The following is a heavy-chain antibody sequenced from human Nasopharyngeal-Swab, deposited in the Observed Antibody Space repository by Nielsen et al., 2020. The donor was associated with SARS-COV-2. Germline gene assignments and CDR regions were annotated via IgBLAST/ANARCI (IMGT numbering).Heavy chain of an antibody. J-gene: IGHJ3*02. CDR2: LYPGDSDT. V-gene: IGHV5-51*01. CDR1: GYRFTNYW. Sequence: GESLKISCKGSGYRFTNYWIGWVRQMPGKGLEWMGILYPGDSDTRYSPSFQGQVTISADKSITTAYLQWDSLMASDTAMYYCARRDSSSWYGVGALDIWGQGTMVTVSS. CDR3: ARRDSSSWYGVGALDI. D-gene: IGHD6-13*01.